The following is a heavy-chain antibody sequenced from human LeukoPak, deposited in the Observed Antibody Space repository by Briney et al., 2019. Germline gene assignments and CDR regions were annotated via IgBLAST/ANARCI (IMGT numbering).Heavy chain of an antibody. CDR1: GGSFSGYY. Sequence: SGTLSLTCAVYGGSFSGYYWSWIRQPPGKGLEWIGEINHSGSTNYNPSLKSRVTISVDTSKNQFSLKLSSVTAADTAVYYCARGAIAAAGTLGFDYWGQGTLVTVSS. CDR3: ARGAIAAAGTLGFDY. V-gene: IGHV4-34*01. CDR2: INHSGST. J-gene: IGHJ4*02. D-gene: IGHD6-13*01.